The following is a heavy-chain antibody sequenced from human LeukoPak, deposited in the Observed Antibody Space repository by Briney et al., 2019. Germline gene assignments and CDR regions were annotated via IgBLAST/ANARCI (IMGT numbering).Heavy chain of an antibody. D-gene: IGHD6-25*01. CDR3: VLRASSGGSGDWFDP. CDR2: IYPGNPET. Sequence: GDSLKISCEGSEFTFAMYWIGWVRQMPGKGLDGMGIIYPGNPETRYSPSFQGHVTISVDKSLRVTYLQWRSLKASDSAMYYCVLRASSGGSGDWFDPRGQGTLVTVSS. CDR1: EFTFAMYW. V-gene: IGHV5-51*01. J-gene: IGHJ5*02.